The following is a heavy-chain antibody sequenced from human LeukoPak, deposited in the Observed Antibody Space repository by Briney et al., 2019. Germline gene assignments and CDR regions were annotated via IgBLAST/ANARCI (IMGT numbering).Heavy chain of an antibody. CDR3: ARESDCGGSCTD. D-gene: IGHD2-15*01. V-gene: IGHV3-64*01. Sequence: GGPLRLSCAASRFTFGSYAMHWVRQAPGKGLEYVSAISSNGGSTYYANSVKGRFTISRDNSKNTLYLQMGSLRAEDMAVYYCARESDCGGSCTDWGQGTLVTVSS. CDR2: ISSNGGST. CDR1: RFTFGSYA. J-gene: IGHJ4*02.